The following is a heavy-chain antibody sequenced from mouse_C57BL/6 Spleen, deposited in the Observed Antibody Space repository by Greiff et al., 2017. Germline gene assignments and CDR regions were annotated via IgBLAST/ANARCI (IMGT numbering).Heavy chain of an antibody. CDR1: GYTFTSYW. Sequence: QVQLQQPGAELVKPGASVKLSCKASGYTFTSYWMHWVKQRPGRGLEWIGRIDPNSGGTKYNEKFKSKATLTVDKPSSTASMQRRSLTSEDSAVYYCARFYYGSSRYWYFDVWGTGTTVTVSS. V-gene: IGHV1-72*01. CDR3: ARFYYGSSRYWYFDV. D-gene: IGHD1-1*01. CDR2: IDPNSGGT. J-gene: IGHJ1*03.